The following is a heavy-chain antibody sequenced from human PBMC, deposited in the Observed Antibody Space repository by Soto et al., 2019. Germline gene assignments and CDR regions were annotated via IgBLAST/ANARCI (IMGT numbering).Heavy chain of an antibody. V-gene: IGHV1-46*03. D-gene: IGHD1-26*01. CDR1: GNTFTRYY. Sequence: ASVKVSCKASGNTFTRYYMHWVRQAPGQGFEWMGIINPSSGSTSYAQKFQGRVTMTRDTSTSTVYMELSSLRSEDTAVYYCARDRAPGWAYYYGMDVWGQGTTVTVSS. CDR2: INPSSGST. CDR3: ARDRAPGWAYYYGMDV. J-gene: IGHJ6*02.